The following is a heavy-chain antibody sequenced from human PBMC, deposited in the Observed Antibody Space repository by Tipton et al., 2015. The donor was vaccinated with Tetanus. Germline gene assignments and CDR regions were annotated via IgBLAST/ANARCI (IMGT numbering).Heavy chain of an antibody. D-gene: IGHD3-22*01. Sequence: SGLTFSSYGMHWVRQAPGKGLEWVAVIWYDGSNKYYADSVKGRFTISRDNSKNTLYLQMNSLRAEDTAVYYCARDSNYYDSSGPYCGYWGQGTLVTVSS. CDR3: ARDSNYYDSSGPYCGY. J-gene: IGHJ4*02. CDR1: GLTFSSYG. CDR2: IWYDGSNK. V-gene: IGHV3-33*01.